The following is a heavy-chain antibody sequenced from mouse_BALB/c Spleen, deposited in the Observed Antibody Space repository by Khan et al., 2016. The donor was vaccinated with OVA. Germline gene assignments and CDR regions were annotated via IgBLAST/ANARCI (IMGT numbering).Heavy chain of an antibody. Sequence: QVQLKQSGPGLVQPSQSLSITCTVSGFSLTTYGVHWVRQSPGKGLEWLGVIWSGGSTDYNAAFISRLNINKDNSKSQAFFKMNSLQANDTAIYYCARNYDYDEGLAYWGQGTLVTVSA. J-gene: IGHJ3*01. CDR2: IWSGGST. CDR1: GFSLTTYG. V-gene: IGHV2-2*02. D-gene: IGHD2-4*01. CDR3: ARNYDYDEGLAY.